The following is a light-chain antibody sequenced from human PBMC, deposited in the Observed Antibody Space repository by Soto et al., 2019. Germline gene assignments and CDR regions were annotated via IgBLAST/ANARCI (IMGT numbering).Light chain of an antibody. V-gene: IGKV3-15*01. CDR2: GAS. J-gene: IGKJ1*01. CDR1: QSVRSN. CDR3: QQSYNSPQT. Sequence: EIVMTQSPAALSVSPGERATLSCRASQSVRSNLAWYQQKPGQSPRLLIYGASTRATGIPARFSGSGSGTDFTLTISSLQPEDFATYSCQQSYNSPQTFGQGTKVDIK.